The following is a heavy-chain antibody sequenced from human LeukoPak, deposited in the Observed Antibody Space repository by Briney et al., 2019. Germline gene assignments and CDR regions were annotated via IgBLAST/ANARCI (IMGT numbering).Heavy chain of an antibody. Sequence: GGSLRLFCAVSGFSFTDYWMSWVSQAPGKGLEWVANTKQDGSEKYYVDSVKGRFTISRDNAKSSLSLQMNSLRAEDTAVYYCASRGLTRYYFPFWGQGTLVTVSS. V-gene: IGHV3-7*01. J-gene: IGHJ4*02. D-gene: IGHD3-10*01. CDR3: ASRGLTRYYFPF. CDR2: TKQDGSEK. CDR1: GFSFTDYW.